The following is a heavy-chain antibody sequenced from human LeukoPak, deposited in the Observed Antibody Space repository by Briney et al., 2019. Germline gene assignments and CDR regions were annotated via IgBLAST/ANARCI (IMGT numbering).Heavy chain of an antibody. CDR2: IYYSGST. Sequence: PSETLSLTCTVSGGSISTYYWSWIRQPPGKGLEWIGYIYYSGSTNYNPSLKSRVTISVDTSKNQFSLKLSSVTAADTAVYYCAREGYCSSTSCYRYYGMDVWGQGPRSPSP. CDR3: AREGYCSSTSCYRYYGMDV. V-gene: IGHV4-59*08. CDR1: GGSISTYY. D-gene: IGHD2-2*01. J-gene: IGHJ6*02.